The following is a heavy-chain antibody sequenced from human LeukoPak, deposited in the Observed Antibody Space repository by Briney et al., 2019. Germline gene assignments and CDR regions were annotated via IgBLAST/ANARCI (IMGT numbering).Heavy chain of an antibody. CDR2: SIPIFGRA. CDR3: ARQDYGDYLDY. CDR1: GGTFSSYA. J-gene: IGHJ4*02. Sequence: GASVKVSCKASGGTFSSYAISWVRQAPGQGLEWMGGSIPIFGRANYAQKFQGRVTITADKSTSTAYMELSSLRSEDTAVYYCARQDYGDYLDYWGQGTLVTVSS. D-gene: IGHD4-17*01. V-gene: IGHV1-69*06.